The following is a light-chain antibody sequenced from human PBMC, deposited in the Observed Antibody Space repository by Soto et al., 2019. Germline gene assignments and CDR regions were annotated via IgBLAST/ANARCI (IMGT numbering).Light chain of an antibody. Sequence: AIRMTQSPSSLSASTGDRVTITCRASQGISRYLAWYQQKPGKAPKLLIYAASTLQSGVPSRFRGSGSGTDFTLTISCLQSEDFATYYCQQYYSYPLTFGQGTKVEIK. CDR2: AAS. J-gene: IGKJ1*01. CDR3: QQYYSYPLT. CDR1: QGISRY. V-gene: IGKV1-8*01.